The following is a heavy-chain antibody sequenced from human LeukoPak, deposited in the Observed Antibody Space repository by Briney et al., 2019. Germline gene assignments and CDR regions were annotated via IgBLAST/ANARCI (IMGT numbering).Heavy chain of an antibody. CDR2: IKGDGIST. V-gene: IGHV3-74*01. CDR1: GFDFSSNW. D-gene: IGHD3-16*01. J-gene: IGHJ4*02. CDR3: VRDFAGADDY. Sequence: PGGSLRLSCAASGFDFSSNWMHWVRHAPGQGLVWVSRIKGDGISTNYADSVKGRFTISRDNANNMLYLQMNSLRVEDTGLYYCVRDFAGADDYWGQGILVTVSS.